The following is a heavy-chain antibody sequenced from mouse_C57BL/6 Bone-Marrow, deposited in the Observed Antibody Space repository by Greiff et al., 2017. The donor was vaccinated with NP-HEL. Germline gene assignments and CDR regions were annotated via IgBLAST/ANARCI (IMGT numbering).Heavy chain of an antibody. CDR1: GFNIKDDY. D-gene: IGHD1-1*01. V-gene: IGHV14-4*01. CDR2: IDPENGDT. CDR3: TTRRYYGSSLFDY. Sequence: EVQVVESGAELVRPGASVKLSCTASGFNIKDDYMHWVKQRPEQGLEWIGWIDPENGDTEYASKFQGKATITADTSSNTAYLQLSSLTSEDTAVYYCTTRRYYGSSLFDYWGQGTTLTVSS. J-gene: IGHJ2*01.